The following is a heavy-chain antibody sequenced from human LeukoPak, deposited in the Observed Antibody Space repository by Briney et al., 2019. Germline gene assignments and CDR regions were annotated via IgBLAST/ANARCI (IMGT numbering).Heavy chain of an antibody. J-gene: IGHJ4*02. D-gene: IGHD5-12*01. CDR2: IYHSGST. CDR3: ARYMRGYSGYQFDY. Sequence: SETLSLTCTVSGGSISSSSYYWGWIRQPPGKGLEWIGSIYHSGSTYYNPSLKSRVTISVDTSKNQFSLKLSSVTAADTAVYYCARYMRGYSGYQFDYWGQGTLVTVSS. CDR1: GGSISSSSYY. V-gene: IGHV4-39*01.